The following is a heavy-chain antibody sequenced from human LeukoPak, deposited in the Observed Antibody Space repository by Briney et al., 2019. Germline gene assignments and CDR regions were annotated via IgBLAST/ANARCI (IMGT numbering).Heavy chain of an antibody. J-gene: IGHJ3*02. D-gene: IGHD2-21*01. V-gene: IGHV4-4*07. Sequence: SETLSLTCNVSGGSISSFYWSWIRQPAGKGLEWIGRIYTSGSTNYNPSLKSRLAISVDNSMNQFSLKLSSVSAADTAVYYCARLRLRYTRNGDSTSYEVFDIWGQGTVVTVPS. CDR3: ARLRLRYTRNGDSTSYEVFDI. CDR1: GGSISSFY. CDR2: IYTSGST.